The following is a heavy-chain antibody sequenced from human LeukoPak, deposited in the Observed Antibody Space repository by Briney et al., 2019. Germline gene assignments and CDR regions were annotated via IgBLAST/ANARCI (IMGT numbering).Heavy chain of an antibody. CDR3: ARRGFSSSWTGAAY. V-gene: IGHV3-23*01. CDR1: GFTFITYA. D-gene: IGHD6-13*01. Sequence: GGSLRLSCSASGFTFITYAMHWVRQAPGKGLEWVSTISDGDGNTYYADSVKGRFSISRDSFKNTLYLQMNSLRGEDTAVYYCARRGFSSSWTGAAYWGQGTLVAVSS. J-gene: IGHJ4*02. CDR2: ISDGDGNT.